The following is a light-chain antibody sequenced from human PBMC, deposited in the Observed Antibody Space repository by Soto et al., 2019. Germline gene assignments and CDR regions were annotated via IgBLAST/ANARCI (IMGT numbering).Light chain of an antibody. CDR2: EDS. J-gene: IGLJ3*02. CDR3: CSYAGSSTLV. CDR1: SSDVGSYNL. V-gene: IGLV2-23*01. Sequence: QSVLTQPASVSGSPGQSITISCTGTSSDVGSYNLVSWYQQHPGKAPKVLIYEDSKRPSGVSNHFSGSKSGNTASLTISGLQAEDEADYYCCSYAGSSTLVFGGGTNVTVL.